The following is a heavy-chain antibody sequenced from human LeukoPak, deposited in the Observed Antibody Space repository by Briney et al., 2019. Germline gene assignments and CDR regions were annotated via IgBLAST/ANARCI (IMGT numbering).Heavy chain of an antibody. CDR3: ARYFRGLYAFDM. CDR1: VGSISSYF. CDR2: IFNTGST. D-gene: IGHD3-10*01. J-gene: IGHJ3*02. V-gene: IGHV4-59*01. Sequence: SETLSLTCSVSVGSISSYFWTWIRQPPGKGLEWIGYIFNTGSTNYNPSLKSRVNISIDTSKSQISLKLRSVTAADTAMYYCARYFRGLYAFDMWGQGTMVTVSS.